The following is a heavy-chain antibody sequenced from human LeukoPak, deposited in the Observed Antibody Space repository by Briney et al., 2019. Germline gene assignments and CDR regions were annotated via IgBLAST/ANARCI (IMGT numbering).Heavy chain of an antibody. V-gene: IGHV3-30*02. J-gene: IGHJ4*02. CDR3: AKAPYSSSWYYFDY. CDR2: IHTDQTIQ. Sequence: GGSLRLSCAASGFTFSSYSMNWVRQAPGKGLEWVAYIHTDQTIQYYADSVKGRFTISRDNSKNTLYLQMNSLRAEDTAVYYCAKAPYSSSWYYFDYWGQGTLVTVSS. D-gene: IGHD6-13*01. CDR1: GFTFSSYS.